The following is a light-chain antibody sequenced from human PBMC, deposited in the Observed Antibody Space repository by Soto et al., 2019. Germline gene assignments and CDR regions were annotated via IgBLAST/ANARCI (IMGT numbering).Light chain of an antibody. CDR2: AAS. V-gene: IGKV1-27*01. Sequence: DIQMTQSPSSLSASVGARVTITCRASEGISNYLAWYQQKPGKVPKLLIYAASALQSGVPSRFSGSGSGTDFTLTISCLQPGDVATYYYQKYNTAPFNVSPGTKVDVK. J-gene: IGKJ3*01. CDR1: EGISNY. CDR3: QKYNTAPFN.